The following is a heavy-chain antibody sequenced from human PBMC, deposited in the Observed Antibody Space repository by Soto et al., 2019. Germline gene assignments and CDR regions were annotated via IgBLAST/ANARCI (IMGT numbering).Heavy chain of an antibody. Sequence: EVQLVASGGKSVQPGGSLTLSCAASGFTFKNHWMHWVRQAPGKGLMWVSRIHYDGSHTRYADSVNGRFTISRDNAKNTLYLQMHSLRAEDSGIYYCAKIRLTSANFQHWGQGTLVTVSS. V-gene: IGHV3-74*01. D-gene: IGHD6-6*01. CDR3: AKIRLTSANFQH. CDR2: IHYDGSHT. CDR1: GFTFKNHW. J-gene: IGHJ1*01.